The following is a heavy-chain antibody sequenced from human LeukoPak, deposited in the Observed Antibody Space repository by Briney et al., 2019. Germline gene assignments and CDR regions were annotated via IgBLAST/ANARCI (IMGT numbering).Heavy chain of an antibody. V-gene: IGHV4-34*01. CDR3: ARGRYSSGWYPYYYYMDV. J-gene: IGHJ6*03. CDR2: INHSGST. CDR1: GGSFSGYY. D-gene: IGHD6-19*01. Sequence: SETVSLTCAVYGGSFSGYYWSWIRQPPGEGLEWIGEINHSGSTNYNPSLKSRVTISVDTSKNQFSLKLSSVTAADTAVYYCARGRYSSGWYPYYYYMDVWGKGTTVTVSS.